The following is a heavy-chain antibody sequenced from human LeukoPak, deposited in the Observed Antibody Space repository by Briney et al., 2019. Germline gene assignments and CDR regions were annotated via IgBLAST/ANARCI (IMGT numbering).Heavy chain of an antibody. Sequence: GGSLRLSCAASGFTFSSYGMHWVRQAPGKGLEWVAFIRYDGSNKYYADSVKGRFTISRDNSKNTLYPQMNSLRAEDTAVYYCAASRYCSSTSCYFRVRPRFSDAFDIWGQGTMVTVSS. D-gene: IGHD2-2*01. CDR2: IRYDGSNK. CDR3: AASRYCSSTSCYFRVRPRFSDAFDI. J-gene: IGHJ3*02. V-gene: IGHV3-30*02. CDR1: GFTFSSYG.